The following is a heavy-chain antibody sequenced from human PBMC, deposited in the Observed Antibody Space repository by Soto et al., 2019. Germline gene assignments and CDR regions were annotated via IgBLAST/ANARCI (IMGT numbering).Heavy chain of an antibody. CDR2: ISGSGGSP. CDR3: ARVGYAFLYCMDV. Sequence: PGGSLRLSCAASGFTFSTYTMSWVRQAPGKGLEWVAAISGSGGSPSYADSVQGQFTISRDNSKNTLYLQMNSLRAEDTAVYYCARVGYAFLYCMDVWGQGTTITASS. CDR1: GFTFSTYT. J-gene: IGHJ6*02. D-gene: IGHD1-1*01. V-gene: IGHV3-23*01.